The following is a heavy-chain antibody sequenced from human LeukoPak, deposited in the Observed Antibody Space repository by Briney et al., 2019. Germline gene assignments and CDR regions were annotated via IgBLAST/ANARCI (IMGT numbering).Heavy chain of an antibody. D-gene: IGHD6-6*01. Sequence: SETLSLTCTVSSGSVNSYYWSWIRQPPGKGLEWIGYIYYSGSTYYNPSLKSRVTISVDTSKNQFSLKLSSVTAADTAVYYCARGDRIAARPNWFDPWGQGTLVTVSS. CDR2: IYYSGST. J-gene: IGHJ5*02. CDR1: SGSVNSYY. V-gene: IGHV4-59*02. CDR3: ARGDRIAARPNWFDP.